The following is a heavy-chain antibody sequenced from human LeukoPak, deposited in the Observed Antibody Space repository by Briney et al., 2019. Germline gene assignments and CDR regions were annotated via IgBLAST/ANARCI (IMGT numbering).Heavy chain of an antibody. Sequence: ASVKVSCKASGYTFTSYGISWVRQAPGQGLEWMGWISAYNGNTNYAQKLQGRVTMTTDTSTSTAYMELRSLRSDDTAVYYCARAGATQYYDFWSGYYTYYYMDVWGKGTTVTVSS. CDR3: ARAGATQYYDFWSGYYTYYYMDV. D-gene: IGHD3-3*01. CDR1: GYTFTSYG. V-gene: IGHV1-18*01. J-gene: IGHJ6*03. CDR2: ISAYNGNT.